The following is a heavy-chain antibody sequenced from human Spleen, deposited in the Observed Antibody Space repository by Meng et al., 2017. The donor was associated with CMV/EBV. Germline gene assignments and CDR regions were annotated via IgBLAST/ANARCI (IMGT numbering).Heavy chain of an antibody. Sequence: SETLSLTCTVSGGSVSSGSYYWNWIRQPPGKGLEWIGYIFYSGSTTYNPSLKSRVTISVDTSKNQFSLKLSSVTAADTAVYYCASSWYCGTISCPGGMDVWGQGTTVTVSS. CDR3: ASSWYCGTISCPGGMDV. CDR1: GGSVSSGSYY. V-gene: IGHV4-61*01. J-gene: IGHJ6*02. D-gene: IGHD2-2*01. CDR2: IFYSGST.